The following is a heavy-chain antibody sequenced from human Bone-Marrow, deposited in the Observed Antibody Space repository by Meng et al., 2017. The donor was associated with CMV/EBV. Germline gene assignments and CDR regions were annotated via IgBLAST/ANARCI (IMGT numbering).Heavy chain of an antibody. CDR3: ARDSRHCTSASCYSWYFDL. D-gene: IGHD2-2*02. CDR1: EYTFTDWC. CDR2: INPNSGAT. V-gene: IGHV1-2*06. J-gene: IGHJ2*01. Sequence: VQLGQLGVEGKKCGASVKVPCKASEYTFTDWCIYWARQAPGQGLEWMGRINPNSGATEYAQNFQGRVTMTRDTSISTAYMELSRLRSDDTAVYYCARDSRHCTSASCYSWYFDLWGRGTLVTVSS.